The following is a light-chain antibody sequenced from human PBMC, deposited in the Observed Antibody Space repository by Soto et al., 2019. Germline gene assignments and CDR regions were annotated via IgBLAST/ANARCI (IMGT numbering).Light chain of an antibody. CDR3: QQRSNWPPT. CDR1: QSVSSY. J-gene: IGKJ2*01. V-gene: IGKV3-11*01. CDR2: DAS. Sequence: EIVLTQSPATLSLSPGERATLSCRASQSVSSYLAWYQQKPGQAPRLLLYDASNSATGIPARFSGSGSGTDFTLTISSLEPEDFAVYYCQQRSNWPPTFGQGTKLEIK.